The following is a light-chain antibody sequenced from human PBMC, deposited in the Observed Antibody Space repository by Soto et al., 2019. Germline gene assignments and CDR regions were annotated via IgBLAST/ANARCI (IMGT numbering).Light chain of an antibody. CDR2: GAS. CDR3: QQYGRSPFT. CDR1: QSVSSSY. J-gene: IGKJ3*01. Sequence: EIVMTQSPATLSVSPVYRSTLSCTASQSVSSSYLAWYQQKPGQAPRVVIYGASTRATGIPERFSGSGSGTDFTLTISRLEPEDFAVYYCQQYGRSPFTFGPGTKVDI. V-gene: IGKV3-20*01.